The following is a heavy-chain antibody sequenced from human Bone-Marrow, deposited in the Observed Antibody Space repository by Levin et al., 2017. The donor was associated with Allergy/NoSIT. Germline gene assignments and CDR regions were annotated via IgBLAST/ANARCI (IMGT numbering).Heavy chain of an antibody. D-gene: IGHD6-19*01. V-gene: IGHV3-33*06. CDR3: AKAVAGTGTPHL. CDR1: GFTFSSYG. CDR2: IWYDGSDK. Sequence: AGGSLRLSCAASGFTFSSYGMHWVLQAPGKGLEWVAVIWYDGSDKYYVDSVKGRFTISRDNSKKTLYLQMNSLRAEDTAVYYCAKAVAGTGTPHLWGQGTLVTVSS. J-gene: IGHJ4*02.